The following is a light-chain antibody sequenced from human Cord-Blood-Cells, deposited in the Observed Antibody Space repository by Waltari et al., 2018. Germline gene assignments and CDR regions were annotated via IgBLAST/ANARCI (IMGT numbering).Light chain of an antibody. V-gene: IGLV2-14*01. Sequence: QSALKQPPSVSGSPGNSITFSCTGTLTDVGGYNYASWYQQHPGKAPKLMIYDVSNRPSGVSNRFSGSKSGNTASLTISGLQAEDEADYYCSSYTSSSTWVFGGGTKLTVL. CDR2: DVS. CDR1: LTDVGGYNY. CDR3: SSYTSSSTWV. J-gene: IGLJ3*02.